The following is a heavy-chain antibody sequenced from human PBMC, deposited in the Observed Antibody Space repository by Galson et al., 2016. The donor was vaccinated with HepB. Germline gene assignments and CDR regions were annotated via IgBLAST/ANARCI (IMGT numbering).Heavy chain of an antibody. D-gene: IGHD4-11*01. J-gene: IGHJ4*02. Sequence: SETLSLTCTVSGGSIRSSSFSWGWIRQPPGKGLEWIGTVYRGKTYYNPSLECRVTISAGMTTDLLSLKLTSLTAADTAVYYCARAGLLTKASFDCWGQGTLVAVSS. V-gene: IGHV4-39*01. CDR2: VYRGKT. CDR1: GGSIRSSSFS. CDR3: ARAGLLTKASFDC.